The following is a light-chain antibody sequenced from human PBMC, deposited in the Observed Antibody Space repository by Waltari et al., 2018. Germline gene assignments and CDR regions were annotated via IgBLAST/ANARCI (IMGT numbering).Light chain of an antibody. J-gene: IGKJ1*01. CDR3: QQYNNWPRGGT. V-gene: IGKV3-15*01. CDR2: GTS. CDR1: RNVGSN. Sequence: ETVMTQSLATFTGSPGESATLSCRTDRNVGSNLACYQQKPGQAPRLLIYGTSTRATGITARWSGSGSGTEFTLTISSLQSEDFAVYYCQQYNNWPRGGTFGQGTKVEIK.